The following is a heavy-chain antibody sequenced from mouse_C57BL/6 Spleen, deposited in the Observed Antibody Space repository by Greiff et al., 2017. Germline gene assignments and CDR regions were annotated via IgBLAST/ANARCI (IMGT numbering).Heavy chain of an antibody. CDR3: TRPDSYYYGSSYGYFDG. CDR1: GFTFSDAW. Sequence: EVKVEESGGGLVQPGGSMKLSCAASGFTFSDAWMDWVRQSPEKGLEWVAEIRNKANNHATYYAESVKGRFTISRDDSKSSVYLQMNSLRAEDTGIYYCTRPDSYYYGSSYGYFDGWGTGTTVTVSS. J-gene: IGHJ1*03. D-gene: IGHD1-1*01. V-gene: IGHV6-6*01. CDR2: IRNKANNHAT.